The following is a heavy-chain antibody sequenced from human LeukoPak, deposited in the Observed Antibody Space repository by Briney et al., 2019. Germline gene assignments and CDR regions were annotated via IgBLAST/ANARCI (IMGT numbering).Heavy chain of an antibody. Sequence: GGSLRLSCAASGFTFDDYAMHWVRQAPGKGLEWVSGINWNGGSAGYADSVKGRFSISRDNAKNSLYLQMNSLRAEDTAVYYCARDLMVRGVIDAFDIWGQGTMVTVSS. V-gene: IGHV3-9*01. CDR2: INWNGGSA. CDR1: GFTFDDYA. D-gene: IGHD3-10*01. CDR3: ARDLMVRGVIDAFDI. J-gene: IGHJ3*02.